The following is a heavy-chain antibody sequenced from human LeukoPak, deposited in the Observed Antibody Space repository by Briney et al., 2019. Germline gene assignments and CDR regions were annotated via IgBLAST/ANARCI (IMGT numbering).Heavy chain of an antibody. V-gene: IGHV3-53*01. CDR1: GFTVSSNY. D-gene: IGHD3-9*01. CDR3: ARAGYYDILTGGGAFDI. Sequence: GGSLRLSCAASGFTVSSNYMSWVRQAPGKGLEWVSVIYSGGSTYYADSVKGRFTISRDNSKNTLYLQMNSLRAEDTAVYYCARAGYYDILTGGGAFDIWGQGTMVTVSS. CDR2: IYSGGST. J-gene: IGHJ3*02.